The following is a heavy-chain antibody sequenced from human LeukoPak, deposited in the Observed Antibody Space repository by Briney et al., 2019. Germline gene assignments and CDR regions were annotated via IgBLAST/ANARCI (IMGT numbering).Heavy chain of an antibody. J-gene: IGHJ3*02. CDR3: ARDKDYYDPGGAFDI. D-gene: IGHD3-22*01. CDR1: GGSISSSRYY. Sequence: SETLSLTCTVSGGSISSSRYYWGWIRQPPGKGLEWIGSIYYSGSTYYNPSLKSRVTISVDTSKNQFSLKLSSVTAADTAVYYCARDKDYYDPGGAFDIWGQGSMVTVSS. V-gene: IGHV4-39*07. CDR2: IYYSGST.